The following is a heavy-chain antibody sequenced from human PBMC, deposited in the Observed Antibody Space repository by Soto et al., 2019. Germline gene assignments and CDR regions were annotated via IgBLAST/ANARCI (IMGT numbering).Heavy chain of an antibody. V-gene: IGHV4-4*02. CDR3: ARSGYSYGPNPLLY. CDR1: GCSISSSNW. D-gene: IGHD5-18*01. Sequence: PSETLSLTYAVSGCSISSSNWCSWVRQPPGKGLEWIGEIYHSGSTNYNPSLKSRVTISVDTSKNQFSLKLSSVTAAGTAVYYCARSGYSYGPNPLLYWGQGTLVTVSS. CDR2: IYHSGST. J-gene: IGHJ4*02.